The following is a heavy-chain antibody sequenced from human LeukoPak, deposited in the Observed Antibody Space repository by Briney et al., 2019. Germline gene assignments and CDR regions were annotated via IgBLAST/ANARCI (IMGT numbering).Heavy chain of an antibody. Sequence: PSETLSLTCTVSGGSISSYYWSWIRQPPGKGLEWIGYIFNSGSTNYNPSLKSRVTISVHTSKNQFSLKVSSVTAADTAVYYCARRRRGYNGYEYAFDIWGQGTMVTVSS. CDR3: ARRRRGYNGYEYAFDI. CDR1: GGSISSYY. D-gene: IGHD5-12*01. V-gene: IGHV4-59*08. CDR2: IFNSGST. J-gene: IGHJ3*02.